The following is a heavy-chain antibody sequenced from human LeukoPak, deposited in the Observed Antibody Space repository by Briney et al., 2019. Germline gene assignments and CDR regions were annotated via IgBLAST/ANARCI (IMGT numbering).Heavy chain of an antibody. D-gene: IGHD4-17*01. CDR2: VDPEDGET. Sequence: GSVKVSCKVSGYTLTELFMHWVRQAPGKGVEWVGGVDPEDGETIYAQKFQGRVTMTEDTSTDTAYMELRSLRSEDKAVYYCATGNTVTTWGAFDIWGQGTMVTVSS. J-gene: IGHJ3*02. CDR3: ATGNTVTTWGAFDI. CDR1: GYTLTELF. V-gene: IGHV1-24*01.